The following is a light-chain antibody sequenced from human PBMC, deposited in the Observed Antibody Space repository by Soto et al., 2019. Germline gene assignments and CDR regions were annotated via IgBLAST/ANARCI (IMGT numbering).Light chain of an antibody. J-gene: IGKJ1*01. Sequence: EIVLTQSPGTLSLSTGERATLSCRASQSVTSTHLAWYQQKPGQAPRLLIYDASTRATGIPDRFSGSGSGTDFTLTISRLDPEDFAVYCCQQFDGSLWTFGPGTKVDIK. V-gene: IGKV3-20*01. CDR1: QSVTSTH. CDR3: QQFDGSLWT. CDR2: DAS.